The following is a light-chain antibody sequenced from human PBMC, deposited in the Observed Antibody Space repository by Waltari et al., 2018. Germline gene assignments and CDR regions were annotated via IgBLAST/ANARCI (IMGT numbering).Light chain of an antibody. J-gene: IGLJ3*02. Sequence: SYELTQPPSVSVFPGQTARITCPGDALPRKYACWYHQKSGQAPVLVIYEDNKRPSGIPERFSGSSSGTMATLTISGAQVEDEADYYCSSTDSSGNLWVFGGGTKLTVL. V-gene: IGLV3-10*01. CDR1: ALPRKY. CDR3: SSTDSSGNLWV. CDR2: EDN.